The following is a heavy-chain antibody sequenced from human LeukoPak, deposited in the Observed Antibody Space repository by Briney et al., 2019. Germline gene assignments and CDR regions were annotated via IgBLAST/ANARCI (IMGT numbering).Heavy chain of an antibody. V-gene: IGHV1-2*02. D-gene: IGHD2-2*01. CDR3: ARGYIVVVPAARFNNWFDP. CDR2: INPNSGGT. J-gene: IGHJ5*02. CDR1: GCTFTGYY. Sequence: ASVKVSCKASGCTFTGYYMHWVRQAPGQGLEWMGWINPNSGGTNYAQKFQGRVTMTRDTSISTAYMELSRLRSDDTAVYYCARGYIVVVPAARFNNWFDPWGQGTLVTVSS.